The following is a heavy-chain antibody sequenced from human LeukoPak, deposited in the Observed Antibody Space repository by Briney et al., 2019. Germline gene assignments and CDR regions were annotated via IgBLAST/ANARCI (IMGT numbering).Heavy chain of an antibody. J-gene: IGHJ4*02. CDR3: AKVTGPYYGDHEIDY. CDR1: GFTFSSYG. Sequence: GRSLRLSCAASGFTFSSYGMHWVRQAPGKGLEWVAVIWNDGSNKYYADSVKGRFTISRDNSKNTLYLQMNSLRAEDTAVYYCAKVTGPYYGDHEIDYWGQGTLVTVSS. CDR2: IWNDGSNK. V-gene: IGHV3-33*06. D-gene: IGHD4-17*01.